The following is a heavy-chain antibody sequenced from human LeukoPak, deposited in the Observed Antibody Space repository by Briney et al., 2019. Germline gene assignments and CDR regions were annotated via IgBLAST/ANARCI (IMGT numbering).Heavy chain of an antibody. CDR3: AKAMRGGYTSLDY. J-gene: IGHJ4*02. CDR1: GFTFDDYT. Sequence: GGSLRLSCASSGFTFDDYTMHWVRHAPGKGLEWVSLISGDGAITYYADSVKGRFTISRDNSKNSLYLQMNSLRTEDTALYYCAKAMRGGYTSLDYWGQGTLVTVSS. V-gene: IGHV3-43*01. D-gene: IGHD5-24*01. CDR2: ISGDGAIT.